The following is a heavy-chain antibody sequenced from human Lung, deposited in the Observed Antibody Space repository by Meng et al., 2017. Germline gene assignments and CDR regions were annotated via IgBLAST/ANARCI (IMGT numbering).Heavy chain of an antibody. CDR2: INPKSGDT. Sequence: QVQVVQSGAGVKEPGASVKVSCKPSGYNFPDYYIHWVRRAPGQGLEWMGRINPKSGDTHYAQKFQARVTMTGDTSISTAYMELSGLRSDDTAMHYCARDEDISAAGKLFGDYWGQGTLVTVSS. D-gene: IGHD6-25*01. CDR3: ARDEDISAAGKLFGDY. CDR1: GYNFPDYY. J-gene: IGHJ4*02. V-gene: IGHV1-2*06.